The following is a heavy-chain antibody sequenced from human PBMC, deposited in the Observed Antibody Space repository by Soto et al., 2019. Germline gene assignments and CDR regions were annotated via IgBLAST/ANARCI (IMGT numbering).Heavy chain of an antibody. Sequence: SETLSLTCAVYGGSFSGYYWSWIRQPPGKGLEWIGEINHSGSTNYNPSLKSRVTISVDTSKNQFSLKLSSVTAADTAVYYCARTRVVVTVYYYYGMDVWGQGTTVS. CDR2: INHSGST. V-gene: IGHV4-34*01. J-gene: IGHJ6*02. CDR1: GGSFSGYY. CDR3: ARTRVVVTVYYYYGMDV. D-gene: IGHD3-22*01.